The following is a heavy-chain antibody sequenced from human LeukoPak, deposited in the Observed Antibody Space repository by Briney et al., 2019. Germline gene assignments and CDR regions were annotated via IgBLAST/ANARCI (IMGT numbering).Heavy chain of an antibody. CDR2: IYHSGNT. Sequence: SETLSLTCAVSGGSITSGGFSWSWIRQPPGKGLEWIGYIYHSGNTYYNPSLKSRVTISVDRSKNQFSLKLSSVTAADTAVYYCARGKGYTYGLNWFDPWGQGTLVTVSS. D-gene: IGHD5-18*01. CDR3: ARGKGYTYGLNWFDP. J-gene: IGHJ5*02. V-gene: IGHV4-30-2*01. CDR1: GGSITSGGFS.